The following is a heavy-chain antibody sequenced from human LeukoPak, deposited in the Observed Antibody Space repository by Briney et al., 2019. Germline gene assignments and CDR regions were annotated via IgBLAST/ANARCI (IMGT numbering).Heavy chain of an antibody. J-gene: IGHJ3*02. CDR2: IIPILGIA. CDR1: GGTFSSYA. CDR3: ASVVVPAAGDAFDI. V-gene: IGHV1-69*04. Sequence: VASVKVSCKASGGTFSSYAISWVRQAPGQGLEWMGRIIPILGIANYAQKFQGRVTITADKSTSTAYMELSSLGSEDTAVYYCASVVVPAAGDAFDIWGQGTMVTVSS. D-gene: IGHD2-2*01.